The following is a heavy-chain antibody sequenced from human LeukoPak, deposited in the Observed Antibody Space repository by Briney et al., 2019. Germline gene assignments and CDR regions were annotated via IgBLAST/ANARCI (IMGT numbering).Heavy chain of an antibody. CDR1: GFTVSSNY. CDR3: AVRSVDSSGWYLDY. V-gene: IGHV3-53*01. D-gene: IGHD6-19*01. J-gene: IGHJ4*02. Sequence: GGSLRLSCAASGFTVSSNYMSWVRQAPGKGLEWVSVIYSGGSTYYADSVKGRFTISRDNSKNTLYLQMNSLRAEDTAVYYCAVRSVDSSGWYLDYWGQGTLVTVSS. CDR2: IYSGGST.